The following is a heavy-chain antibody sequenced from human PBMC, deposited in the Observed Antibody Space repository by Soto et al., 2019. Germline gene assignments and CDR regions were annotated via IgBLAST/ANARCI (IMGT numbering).Heavy chain of an antibody. Sequence: QVQLVQSGAEVKKPGASVKVSCKASGYTFTSHGFSWVRQAPGQGLEWMGWVSPYNGNTNYAQKFQGRVTMTTDTSTSTAYMELRSLTSDDTAAYYCARSGSGAAYYYYGLDVWGQGTTVTVSS. J-gene: IGHJ6*02. CDR1: GYTFTSHG. CDR3: ARSGSGAAYYYYGLDV. V-gene: IGHV1-18*04. D-gene: IGHD7-27*01. CDR2: VSPYNGNT.